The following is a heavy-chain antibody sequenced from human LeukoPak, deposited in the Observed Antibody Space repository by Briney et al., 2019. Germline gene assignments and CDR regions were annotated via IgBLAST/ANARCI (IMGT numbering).Heavy chain of an antibody. CDR1: GGSISSGDYY. J-gene: IGHJ4*02. CDR3: ARVTWHYGSGSYYNVGSYYFDY. Sequence: TSETLSLTCTVSGGSISSGDYYWSWIRQPPGKGLEWIGYIYYSGSTYYNPSLKSRVTISVDTSKNQFSLKLSSVTAADTAVYYCARVTWHYGSGSYYNVGSYYFDYWGQGTLVTVSS. D-gene: IGHD3-10*01. V-gene: IGHV4-30-4*01. CDR2: IYYSGST.